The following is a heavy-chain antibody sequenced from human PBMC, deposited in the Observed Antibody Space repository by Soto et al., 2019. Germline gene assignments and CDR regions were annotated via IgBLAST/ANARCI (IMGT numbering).Heavy chain of an antibody. Sequence: ASVKVSCKASGYTFTSYAMHWVRQAPGQRLEWMGWINAGNGNTKYSQKFQGRVTITRDTSASTAYMELSSLRSEDTDVYYCARASSSTSNYCSGGRCLCFNTWGTGTLVSVSS. D-gene: IGHD2-15*01. J-gene: IGHJ5*02. CDR2: INAGNGNT. CDR3: ARASSSTSNYCSGGRCLCFNT. V-gene: IGHV1-3*01. CDR1: GYTFTSYA.